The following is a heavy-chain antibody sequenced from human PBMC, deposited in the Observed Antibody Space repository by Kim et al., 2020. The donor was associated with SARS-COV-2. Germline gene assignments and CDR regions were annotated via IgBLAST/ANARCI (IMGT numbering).Heavy chain of an antibody. CDR2: IRSKAYGGTT. CDR1: GFTFGDYA. CDR3: TRESYGDYEWGYYYYYGMDV. V-gene: IGHV3-49*03. Sequence: GGSLRLSCTASGFTFGDYAMSWFRQAPGKGLEWVGFIRSKAYGGTTEYAASVKGRFTISRDDSKSIAYLQMNSLKTEDTAVYYCTRESYGDYEWGYYYYYGMDVWGQGTTVTVSS. J-gene: IGHJ6*02. D-gene: IGHD4-17*01.